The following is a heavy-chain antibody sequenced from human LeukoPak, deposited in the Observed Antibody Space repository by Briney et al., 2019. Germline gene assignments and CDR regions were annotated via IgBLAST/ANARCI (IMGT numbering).Heavy chain of an antibody. CDR3: AGEIVPAAIRQFDNWFDP. CDR1: GGSISSYY. CDR2: IYTSGST. Sequence: SETLSLTCTVSGGSISSYYWSWIRQPAGKGLEWIGRIYTSGSTNYNPSLKSRVTMSVDTSKNQFSLKLSSVTAADTAVYYGAGEIVPAAIRQFDNWFDPWGQGTLVTVSS. J-gene: IGHJ5*02. V-gene: IGHV4-4*07. D-gene: IGHD2-2*02.